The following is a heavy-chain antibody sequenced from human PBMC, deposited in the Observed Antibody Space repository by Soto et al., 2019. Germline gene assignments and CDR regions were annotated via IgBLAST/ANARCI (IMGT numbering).Heavy chain of an antibody. D-gene: IGHD3-22*01. CDR2: ISGSGGST. CDR3: AKGGFMHPTYYYDSSGYYSDY. CDR1: GFTFSSYA. V-gene: IGHV3-23*01. Sequence: PGGSLRLSCAASGFTFSSYAMSWVRQAPGKGLEWVSAISGSGGSTYYADSVKGRFTISRDNSKNTLYLQMNSLRAEDTAVYYCAKGGFMHPTYYYDSSGYYSDYWGQGTLVTVSS. J-gene: IGHJ4*02.